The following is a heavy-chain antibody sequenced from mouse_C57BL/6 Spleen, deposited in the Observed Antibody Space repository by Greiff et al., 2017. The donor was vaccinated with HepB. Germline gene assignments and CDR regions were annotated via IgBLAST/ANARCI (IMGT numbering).Heavy chain of an antibody. CDR2: INPSTGGT. CDR1: GYSFTGYY. CDR3: ARFYYDYGLDY. V-gene: IGHV1-42*01. J-gene: IGHJ2*01. Sequence: EVQLQQSGPELVKPGASVKISCKASGYSFTGYYMNWVKQSPEKSLEWIGEINPSTGGTTYNQKFKAKATLTVDKSSSTAYMQLKSLTSEDSAVYYCARFYYDYGLDYWGQGTTLTVSS. D-gene: IGHD2-4*01.